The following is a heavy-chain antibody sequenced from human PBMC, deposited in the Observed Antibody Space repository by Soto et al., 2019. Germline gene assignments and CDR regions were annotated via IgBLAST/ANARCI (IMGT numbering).Heavy chain of an antibody. Sequence: QVQLVEAGGGVVQPGRSLRLSCAASGFTFSSYGMHWVRQAPGKGLEWVAVISYDGSNKYYADSVKGRFTISRDNSKNPLYLQMNSRGAEDTAVYYCAKEFLVRGVVSGFDYWGQGTLVTVSS. J-gene: IGHJ4*02. CDR3: AKEFLVRGVVSGFDY. V-gene: IGHV3-30*18. CDR1: GFTFSSYG. D-gene: IGHD3-10*01. CDR2: ISYDGSNK.